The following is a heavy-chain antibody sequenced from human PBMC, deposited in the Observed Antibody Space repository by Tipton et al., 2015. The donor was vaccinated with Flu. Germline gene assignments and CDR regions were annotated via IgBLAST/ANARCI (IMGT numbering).Heavy chain of an antibody. D-gene: IGHD1-26*01. J-gene: IGHJ6*02. Sequence: TLSLTCTVSGDSLSSGDYHWTWVRQHPGKGLEWIGFIYHSGSTYYIPSLKSRVTISVDTSKNLFSLKLRSVTAADTAVYYCARVRGADYAYGMDVWGQGTTVIVSS. CDR3: ARVRGADYAYGMDV. V-gene: IGHV4-31*03. CDR1: GDSLSSGDYH. CDR2: IYHSGST.